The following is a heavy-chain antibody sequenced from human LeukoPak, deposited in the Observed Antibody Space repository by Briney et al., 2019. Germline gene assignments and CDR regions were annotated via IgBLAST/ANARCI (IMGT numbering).Heavy chain of an antibody. CDR3: ASGVHYTSGWIDI. CDR1: GFTFRSNE. J-gene: IGHJ3*02. CDR2: ISSSGSTI. Sequence: PGGSLRLSWAASGFTFRSNEMNWVRQAPGKGLEWLSYISSSGSTIHYVDSGKGRFTISRDNAKNSLFLQMNSLRAEDTAVYYCASGVHYTSGWIDIWGQGTMVTVSS. D-gene: IGHD6-19*01. V-gene: IGHV3-48*03.